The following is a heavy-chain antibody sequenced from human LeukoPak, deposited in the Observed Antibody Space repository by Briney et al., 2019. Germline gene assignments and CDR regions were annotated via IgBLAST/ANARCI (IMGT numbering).Heavy chain of an antibody. CDR2: IYSGGAT. D-gene: IGHD2-2*01. CDR3: ARVLLPYCTSSNCPDAFDI. V-gene: IGHV3-53*01. J-gene: IGHJ3*02. CDR1: GLTFYSYD. Sequence: GGSLRLSCAASGLTFYSYDMSWVRQAPGRGLEWVSIIYSGGATYYADSVKGRFTISRDNSKNTLYLQMNSLRAGDTAVYYCARVLLPYCTSSNCPDAFDIWGRGALVTVSS.